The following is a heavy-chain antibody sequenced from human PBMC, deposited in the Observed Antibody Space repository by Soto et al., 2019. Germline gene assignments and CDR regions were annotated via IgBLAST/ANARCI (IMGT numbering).Heavy chain of an antibody. CDR3: ARGSSSSWYYGMDV. Sequence: QVQLVESGGGVVQPGRSLRLSCAASGFTFFSYGMHWVRQAPGKGLEWVAVISSDGSTKYYADSVEGRVTISRDNSRNTMYLQMHSLRAEDTAVYYCARGSSSSWYYGMDVWGQGTTVTVSS. D-gene: IGHD6-13*01. V-gene: IGHV3-30*03. J-gene: IGHJ6*02. CDR1: GFTFFSYG. CDR2: ISSDGSTK.